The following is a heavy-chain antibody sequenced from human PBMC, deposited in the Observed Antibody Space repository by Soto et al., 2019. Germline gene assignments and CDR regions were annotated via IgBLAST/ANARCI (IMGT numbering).Heavy chain of an antibody. J-gene: IGHJ4*02. CDR3: ARGRGWRDY. CDR1: GYPFTTYD. V-gene: IGHV1-8*01. CDR2: INLNSGHT. D-gene: IGHD6-19*01. Sequence: ASVKVSCKASGYPFTTYDISWVRQAAGQGLEWMGWINLNSGHTDYAQRFQGRVTMTRNTSISTAYMELTSLSSEDTAVYYCARGRGWRDYWGQGTLVTVSS.